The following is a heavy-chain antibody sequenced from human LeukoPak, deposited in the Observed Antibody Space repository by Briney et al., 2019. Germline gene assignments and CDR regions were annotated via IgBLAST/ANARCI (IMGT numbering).Heavy chain of an antibody. Sequence: ASVKVSCKASGGTFSSYAISWVRQAPGQGLEWMGGIIPIFGTANYARKFQGRVTITADESTSTAYMELSSLRSEDTAVYYCARANKLGNVVLLFYWGQGTLVTVSS. J-gene: IGHJ4*02. D-gene: IGHD1/OR15-1a*01. CDR3: ARANKLGNVVLLFY. V-gene: IGHV1-69*13. CDR1: GGTFSSYA. CDR2: IIPIFGTA.